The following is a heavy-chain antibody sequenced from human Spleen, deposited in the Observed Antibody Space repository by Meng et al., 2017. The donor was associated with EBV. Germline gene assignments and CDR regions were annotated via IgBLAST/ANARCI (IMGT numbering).Heavy chain of an antibody. CDR2: INHSGIT. V-gene: IGHV4-34*01. J-gene: IGHJ4*02. Sequence: QVQLQQWGAGRLKPSETLSPTCAVYGESFSGNYWTWIRQPPGKGLEWIGDINHSGITNYNPSLKSRVTISADTSKNQFSLKMTSVTAADTALYYCAGGRGLPNYWGQGTLVTVSS. CDR3: AGGRGLPNY. CDR1: GESFSGNY. D-gene: IGHD4-17*01.